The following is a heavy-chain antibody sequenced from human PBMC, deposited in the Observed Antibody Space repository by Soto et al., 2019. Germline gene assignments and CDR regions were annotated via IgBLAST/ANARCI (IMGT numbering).Heavy chain of an antibody. CDR1: GGSISSYY. Sequence: SETLTLTCTVSGGSISSYYWSWIRQPPGKGLEWIGYIYYSGSTNYNPSLKSRVTISVDTSKNQFSLKLSSVTAADVAVYYCARGWNPPSYYYYYMDVWGKGTTVTVSS. V-gene: IGHV4-59*01. CDR3: ARGWNPPSYYYYYMDV. CDR2: IYYSGST. D-gene: IGHD1-1*01. J-gene: IGHJ6*03.